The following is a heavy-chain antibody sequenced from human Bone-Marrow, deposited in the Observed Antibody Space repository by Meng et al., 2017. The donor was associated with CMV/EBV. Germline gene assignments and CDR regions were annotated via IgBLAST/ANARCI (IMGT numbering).Heavy chain of an antibody. D-gene: IGHD2-2*02. V-gene: IGHV4-34*01. CDR1: SFSGYY. CDR3: ARRGCSSTSCYRPYNWFDP. J-gene: IGHJ5*02. Sequence: SFSGYYWSWIRQPPGKGLEWIGEINHRGSTNYNPSLKSRVTISVDTSKNQFSLKLSSVTAADTAVYYCARRGCSSTSCYRPYNWFDPWGQGTLVTVSS. CDR2: INHRGST.